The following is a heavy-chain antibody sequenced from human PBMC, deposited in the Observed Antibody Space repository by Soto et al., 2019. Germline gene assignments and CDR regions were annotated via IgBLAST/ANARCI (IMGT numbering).Heavy chain of an antibody. V-gene: IGHV4-31*03. CDR1: GGSISSGGYY. D-gene: IGHD3-22*01. J-gene: IGHJ6*02. Sequence: QVQLQESGPGLVKPSQTLSLTCTVSGGSISSGGYYWSWIRQHPGKGLEWIGYIYYSGSTYYNPSLKSRVTISVDTSKNQFSLKLSSVTAADTAVYYCARDRRLLLRASYGMDVWGQGTTVTVSS. CDR2: IYYSGST. CDR3: ARDRRLLLRASYGMDV.